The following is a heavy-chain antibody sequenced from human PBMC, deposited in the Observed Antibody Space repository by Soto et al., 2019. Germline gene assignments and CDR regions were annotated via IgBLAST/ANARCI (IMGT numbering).Heavy chain of an antibody. D-gene: IGHD2-2*01. Sequence: SVKVSCKASGGTFSSYTISWVRQAPGQGLEWMGRIIPILGIANYAQKFQGRVTITADKSTSTAYKELSSLRSEDTAVYYYKRYLMCSSTSCYAGNYYYYYMDVWGKGTTVTVSS. CDR3: KRYLMCSSTSCYAGNYYYYYMDV. CDR1: GGTFSSYT. CDR2: IIPILGIA. J-gene: IGHJ6*03. V-gene: IGHV1-69*02.